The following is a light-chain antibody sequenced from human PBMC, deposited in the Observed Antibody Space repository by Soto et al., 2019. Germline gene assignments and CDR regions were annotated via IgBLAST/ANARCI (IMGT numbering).Light chain of an antibody. CDR1: QTISSR. J-gene: IGKJ1*01. V-gene: IGKV1-5*03. CDR3: QHYNSYSEA. Sequence: IPLTPSPSSLSASVPDRLTISFRSSQTISSRLAWYQQKPGKAPKLLIYKASTLKSGVPSRFSGSGSGTEFTLTISSLQPDDFATYYCQHYNSYSEAFGQGTKVDI. CDR2: KAS.